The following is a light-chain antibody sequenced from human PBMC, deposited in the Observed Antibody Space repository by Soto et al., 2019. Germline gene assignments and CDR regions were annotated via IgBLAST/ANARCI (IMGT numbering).Light chain of an antibody. CDR2: KAS. CDR1: QSISSW. J-gene: IGKJ1*01. V-gene: IGKV1-5*03. Sequence: DIQMTQYPSTLSASVGDRVIITCRASQSISSWLAWYQQKPGKAPKLLISKASNLESGVPSRFSGSGSGTEFTLTVSSLQPDDFAAYYWPQYYSYWPFGQGTNVEIK. CDR3: PQYYSYWP.